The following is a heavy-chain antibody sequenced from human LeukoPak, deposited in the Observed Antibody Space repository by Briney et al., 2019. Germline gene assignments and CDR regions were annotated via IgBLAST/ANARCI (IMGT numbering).Heavy chain of an antibody. Sequence: SETLSLTCTVSGGSISSTNYYWGGIRQPPGKGLEWIGSIYYSGSTYYNPFLKSRVTISVDTSKNQFSLKLSSMTAADTAVYYCASLRLSSGSLEFDYWGQGTLVTVSS. J-gene: IGHJ4*02. CDR3: ASLRLSSGSLEFDY. CDR2: IYYSGST. V-gene: IGHV4-39*01. D-gene: IGHD6-19*01. CDR1: GGSISSTNYY.